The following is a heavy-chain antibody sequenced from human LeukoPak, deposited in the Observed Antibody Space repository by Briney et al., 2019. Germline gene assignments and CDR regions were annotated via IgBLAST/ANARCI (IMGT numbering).Heavy chain of an antibody. J-gene: IGHJ4*02. CDR3: AREFNSPGYFDY. D-gene: IGHD4-23*01. CDR1: GFTFSSYA. V-gene: IGHV3-23*01. Sequence: GGSLRLSCAASGFTFSSYAMSWVRQAPGKGLEWVSAITDNGATTYYADSVKGRFTISRDNSKNTLYLQMYSLRAEDTAVYYCAREFNSPGYFDYWGQGTLVTVSS. CDR2: ITDNGATT.